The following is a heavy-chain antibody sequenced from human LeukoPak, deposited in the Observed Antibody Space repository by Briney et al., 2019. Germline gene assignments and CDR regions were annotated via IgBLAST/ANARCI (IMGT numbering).Heavy chain of an antibody. V-gene: IGHV3-48*03. D-gene: IGHD3-16*01. CDR3: ARFGLIAPYYYYYMDV. Sequence: GGSLRLSCAASGFTFSSYEMNWVRQAPGKGLEWVSYISSSGSTIYYADSVKGRFTISRDNAKNSLYLQMNSLRAEVTAVYYCARFGLIAPYYYYYMDVWGKGTTVTVSS. J-gene: IGHJ6*03. CDR2: ISSSGSTI. CDR1: GFTFSSYE.